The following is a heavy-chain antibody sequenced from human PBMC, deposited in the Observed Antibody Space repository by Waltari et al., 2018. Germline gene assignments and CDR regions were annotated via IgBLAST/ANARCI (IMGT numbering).Heavy chain of an antibody. Sequence: EAQLVQSGGGLVQPGGSLPLSCAASGFPLSRVWMTWIRQAPGQGLQWVAHIGPDGSDKYYVDSVKGRFTISRDNAENSLLLQMSSLRVEDTALYYCVGWNDPINSWGQGTLVAVSS. CDR3: VGWNDPINS. J-gene: IGHJ4*02. CDR1: GFPLSRVW. CDR2: IGPDGSDK. V-gene: IGHV3-7*01. D-gene: IGHD1-1*01.